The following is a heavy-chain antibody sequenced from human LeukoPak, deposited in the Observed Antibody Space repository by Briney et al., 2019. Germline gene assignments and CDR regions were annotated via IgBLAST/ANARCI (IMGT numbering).Heavy chain of an antibody. CDR2: IKEDGSQI. V-gene: IGHV3-7*01. J-gene: IGHJ5*02. Sequence: GGSLRLSCAASGFAFRTYWMSWVRQAPGKGLEWVADIKEDGSQIDYVDSVRGRFTIFRDNAKNSLFLQMNGLRAEDMAVYYCARGSSTNWFDPWGQGTLVSVSS. CDR3: ARGSSTNWFDP. CDR1: GFAFRTYW. D-gene: IGHD6-19*01.